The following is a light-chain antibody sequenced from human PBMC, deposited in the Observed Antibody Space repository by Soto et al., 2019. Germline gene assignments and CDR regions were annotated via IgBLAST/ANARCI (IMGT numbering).Light chain of an antibody. CDR1: QSVSSSF. CDR2: GAS. Sequence: EIVLTQSPGTLSLSPGERATLSCRASQSVSSSFLAWYQQKPGQAPRLLIYGASSRATGIPDRFSGSGSGTDFTLTVSRLEPEEFAVYYCQQYGSSPQGVFGPGTKVDI. CDR3: QQYGSSPQGV. J-gene: IGKJ3*01. V-gene: IGKV3-20*01.